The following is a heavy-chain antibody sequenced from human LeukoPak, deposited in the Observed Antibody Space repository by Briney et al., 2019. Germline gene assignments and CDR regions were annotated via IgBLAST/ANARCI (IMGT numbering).Heavy chain of an antibody. CDR3: ATGPSGDSYDTYKDTFDY. J-gene: IGHJ4*02. CDR1: GFTFSDYY. V-gene: IGHV3-11*01. CDR2: ISSSGSTI. D-gene: IGHD3-10*01. Sequence: GGSLRLSCAASGFTFSDYYMGWIRQAPGKGLEWVSYISSSGSTIYYADSVKGRFTISRDNAKNSLYLQMNSLRAEDTAVYYCATGPSGDSYDTYKDTFDYWGQGTLVTVSS.